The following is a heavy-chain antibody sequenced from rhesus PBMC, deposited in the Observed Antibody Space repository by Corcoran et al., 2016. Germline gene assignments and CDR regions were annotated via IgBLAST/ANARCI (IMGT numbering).Heavy chain of an antibody. CDR1: GFTFSTYG. D-gene: IGHD1-1-1*01. V-gene: IGHV3S5*01. CDR3: ASIPYSWTFDY. Sequence: EVQLLETGGGLVQPGGSLKLSCAASGFTFSTYGMSWVRQAPGKGLEWVSFINSDGRYPYDEDSLKGRFTISRDNSKNTLSLQMNSLRTEDTAVYYCASIPYSWTFDYWGQGVLVTVSS. CDR2: INSDGRYP. J-gene: IGHJ4*01.